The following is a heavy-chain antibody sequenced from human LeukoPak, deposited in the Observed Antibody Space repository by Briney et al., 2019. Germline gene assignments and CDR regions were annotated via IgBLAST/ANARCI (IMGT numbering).Heavy chain of an antibody. CDR3: ARELTVTTFDY. J-gene: IGHJ4*02. CDR1: GSTFSSYE. D-gene: IGHD4-17*01. CDR2: ISSSGSTI. Sequence: GGSLRLSCAASGSTFSSYEINWVRQAPGKGLEWVSYISSSGSTIYYADSVKGRFTISRDNAKNSLYLQMNSLRAEDTAVYYCARELTVTTFDYWGQGTLVTVSS. V-gene: IGHV3-48*03.